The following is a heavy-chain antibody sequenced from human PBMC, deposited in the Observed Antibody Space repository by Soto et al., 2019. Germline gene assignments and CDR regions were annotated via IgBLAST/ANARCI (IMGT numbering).Heavy chain of an antibody. CDR3: ARGDTIFGVVSGMDV. V-gene: IGHV4-38-2*01. CDR1: GYSISSGYY. CDR2: IYHSGST. D-gene: IGHD3-3*01. Sequence: PSETLSLTCAVSGYSISSGYYWGWIRQPPGKGLEWIGSIYHSGSTYYNPSLKSRVTISVDTSKNQFSLQLSSVTAADTAVYYCARGDTIFGVVSGMDVWGQGTTVTVSS. J-gene: IGHJ6*02.